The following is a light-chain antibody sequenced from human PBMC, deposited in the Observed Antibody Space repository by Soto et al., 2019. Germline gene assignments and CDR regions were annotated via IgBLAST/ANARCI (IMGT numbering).Light chain of an antibody. J-gene: IGKJ1*01. CDR1: QRVSLSY. CDR3: QQYARSSWT. V-gene: IGKV3-20*01. Sequence: DIGLTQSPDTLSLSPGERVTLSCRASQRVSLSYLVWYQQKPGQAPRLLIYDSSTSASGVPDRFDGGGSGTDFTLTITSLEPEDSAVYYCQQYARSSWTFGQGTTLEIK. CDR2: DSS.